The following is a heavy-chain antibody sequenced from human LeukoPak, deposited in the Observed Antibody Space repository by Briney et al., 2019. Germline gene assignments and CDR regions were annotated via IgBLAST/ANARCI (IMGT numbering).Heavy chain of an antibody. CDR1: GYSFTNYW. V-gene: IGHV5-51*01. CDR3: ARQGTEGCSSTSCYDSHGWFDP. J-gene: IGHJ5*02. D-gene: IGHD2-2*01. Sequence: GESLKISCKGSGYSFTNYWIGWVRQMPGKGLEWMGIIYCGDSDTRYSPSFQGQVTISADKSISTAYLQWSSLKASDTAMYYCARQGTEGCSSTSCYDSHGWFDPWGQGTLVTVSS. CDR2: IYCGDSDT.